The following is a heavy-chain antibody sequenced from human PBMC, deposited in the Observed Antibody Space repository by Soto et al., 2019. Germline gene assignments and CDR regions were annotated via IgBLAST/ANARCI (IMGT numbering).Heavy chain of an antibody. Sequence: GASVKVSCKASGGTFSTHAIIWVRQAPGHGLEWMGGIIPISGTTYHTQKFQGRVTITADEPTSTAFMELSSLKSDDTAVFYCARGYCSGGNCYSGMDVWGQGTMVTVSS. CDR2: IIPISGTT. CDR3: ARGYCSGGNCYSGMDV. V-gene: IGHV1-69*13. D-gene: IGHD2-15*01. J-gene: IGHJ6*02. CDR1: GGTFSTHA.